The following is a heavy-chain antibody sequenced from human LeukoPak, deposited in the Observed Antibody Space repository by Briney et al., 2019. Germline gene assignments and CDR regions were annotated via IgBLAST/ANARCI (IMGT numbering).Heavy chain of an antibody. J-gene: IGHJ4*02. CDR2: IDPSDSYT. Sequence: EWMGRIDPSDSYTNYSPSFQGHVTISADKSISTAYLQWSSLKASDTAMYYCARGVPADDYWGQGTLVTVSS. V-gene: IGHV5-10-1*01. CDR3: ARGVPADDY. D-gene: IGHD2-2*01.